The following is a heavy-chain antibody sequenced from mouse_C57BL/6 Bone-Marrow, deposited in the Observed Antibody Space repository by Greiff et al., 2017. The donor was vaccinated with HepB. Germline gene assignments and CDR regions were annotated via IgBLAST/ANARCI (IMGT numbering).Heavy chain of an antibody. D-gene: IGHD2-5*01. Sequence: VQLQQSGAELVRPGASVTLSCKASGYTFTDYEMHWVKQTPVHGLEWIGAIDPETGGTAYNQKFKGKAILTADKSSSTAYMELRSLTSEDSAVYYCTSAYYSNSYYAMDYWGQGTSVTVSS. CDR3: TSAYYSNSYYAMDY. J-gene: IGHJ4*01. V-gene: IGHV1-15*01. CDR1: GYTFTDYE. CDR2: IDPETGGT.